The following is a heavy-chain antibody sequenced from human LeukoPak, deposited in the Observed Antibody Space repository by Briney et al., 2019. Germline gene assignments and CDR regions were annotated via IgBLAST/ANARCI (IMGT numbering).Heavy chain of an antibody. CDR3: ATSRPAYYDFWSGYLDY. V-gene: IGHV3-11*01. Sequence: SGGSLRLSCAASGFTFSDYYMSWIRQAPGKGLEWVSYISSSGSTIYYADSVKGRFTISRDNAKNSLYLQMNSLRAEDTAVYYCATSRPAYYDFWSGYLDYWGQGTLVTVSS. CDR2: ISSSGSTI. CDR1: GFTFSDYY. J-gene: IGHJ4*02. D-gene: IGHD3-3*01.